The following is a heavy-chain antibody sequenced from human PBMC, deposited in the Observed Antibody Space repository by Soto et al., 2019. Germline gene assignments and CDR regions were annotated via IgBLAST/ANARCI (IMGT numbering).Heavy chain of an antibody. J-gene: IGHJ6*02. Sequence: PGGSLRLSCSASGFTFRSYGMHWVRQAPGKGLEWVAVIWYDGSNKYYADSVKGRFTISRDNSKNTLYLQMNSLGAEDTAVYYCARVGGYCSSTSCPDSYYYYGMDVWGQGTTVTVSS. V-gene: IGHV3-33*01. D-gene: IGHD2-2*01. CDR3: ARVGGYCSSTSCPDSYYYYGMDV. CDR2: IWYDGSNK. CDR1: GFTFRSYG.